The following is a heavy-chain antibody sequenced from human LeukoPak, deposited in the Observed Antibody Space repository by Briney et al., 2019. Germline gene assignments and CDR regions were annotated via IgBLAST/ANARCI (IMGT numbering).Heavy chain of an antibody. CDR3: SRQLSGTGATDY. V-gene: IGHV3-73*01. J-gene: IGHJ4*02. Sequence: GGSLRLFCAASGLTFSDSIIHWVRQASGKGLEWVGRIRGKADSYATGYAASVKGRFIVSRDDSRNTAYLQMNSLTTEDTALYYCSRQLSGTGATDYWGQGTLVTVSS. D-gene: IGHD1-1*01. CDR1: GLTFSDSI. CDR2: IRGKADSYAT.